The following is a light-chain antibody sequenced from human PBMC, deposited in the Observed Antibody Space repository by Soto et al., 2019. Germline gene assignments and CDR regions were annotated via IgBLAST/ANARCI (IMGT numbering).Light chain of an antibody. J-gene: IGLJ1*01. CDR2: NNN. V-gene: IGLV1-44*01. Sequence: QSALTQPPSASGTPGQRVTISCSGGSSNIGTNAVNWYQQLPGTAPKLLIYNNNQRPSGVTDRFSGSKSGTSASLAISGLQSEXXADYYCAAWDDSLNXYVFXTGTKVTVL. CDR3: AAWDDSLNXYV. CDR1: SSNIGTNA.